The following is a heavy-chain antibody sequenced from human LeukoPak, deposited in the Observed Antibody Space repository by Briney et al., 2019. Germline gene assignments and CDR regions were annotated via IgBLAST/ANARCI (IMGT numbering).Heavy chain of an antibody. CDR2: ISGYNGKT. CDR3: ARDDYGDYVSYFQH. CDR1: GDTFSSNA. D-gene: IGHD4-17*01. V-gene: IGHV1-18*01. Sequence: GASVKVSCKASGDTFSSNAISWVRQAPGQGLEWMGWISGYNGKTNYAQKFQGRVTMTTDTSTSTAYMELRSLRSDDTAVYYCARDDYGDYVSYFQHWGQGTLVIVSS. J-gene: IGHJ1*01.